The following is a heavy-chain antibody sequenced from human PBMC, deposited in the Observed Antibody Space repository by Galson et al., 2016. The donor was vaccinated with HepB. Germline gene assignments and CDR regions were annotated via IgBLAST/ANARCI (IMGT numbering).Heavy chain of an antibody. CDR2: IISETDGGTT. V-gene: IGHV3-15*01. CDR1: GFTFSDAW. D-gene: IGHD5-12*01. CDR3: TTDRRYKGYSGHNPYYYYYGMDV. Sequence: SLRLSCAASGFTFSDAWMSWVRQAPGKGLEWVGRIISETDGGTTDYAAPVKGRFTISRDGSENTLYLQMNSLKAEDTAVYYCTTDRRYKGYSGHNPYYYYYGMDVWGQGTTVTVSS. J-gene: IGHJ6*02.